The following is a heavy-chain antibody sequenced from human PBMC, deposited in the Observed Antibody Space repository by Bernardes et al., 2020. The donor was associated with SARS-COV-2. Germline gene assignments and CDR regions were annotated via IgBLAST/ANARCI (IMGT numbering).Heavy chain of an antibody. D-gene: IGHD3-22*01. J-gene: IGHJ4*02. CDR3: ASSYDSGSLGY. Sequence: GGSLRLSCAASGFPFVGYWMHWVRQVPGKGLVWVSRIHSSGRTTTYADFVNGRFTISRDNTRKMLYLQMNNLRVDDTAVYYCASSYDSGSLGYWGQGAAVTVSS. CDR2: IHSSGRTT. CDR1: GFPFVGYW. V-gene: IGHV3-74*01.